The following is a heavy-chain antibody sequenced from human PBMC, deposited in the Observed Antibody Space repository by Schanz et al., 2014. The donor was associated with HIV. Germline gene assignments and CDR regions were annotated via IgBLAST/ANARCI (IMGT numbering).Heavy chain of an antibody. CDR3: VRGDTVFEY. J-gene: IGHJ4*02. D-gene: IGHD5-18*01. CDR2: ISYDGSNK. V-gene: IGHV3-30*03. CDR1: GFTFSSYG. Sequence: QVHLVESGGGVAQPGRSLRLSCTASGFTFSSYGMHWVRQAPGKGLEWVAVISYDGSNKYYADSVKGRFTISRDNSKNTLYLQMNSLRAEDTAVYYCVRGDTVFEYWGQGTLVTVS.